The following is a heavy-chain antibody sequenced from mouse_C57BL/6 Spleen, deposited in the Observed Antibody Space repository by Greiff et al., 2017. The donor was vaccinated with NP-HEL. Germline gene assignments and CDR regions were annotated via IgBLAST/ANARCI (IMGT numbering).Heavy chain of an antibody. Sequence: QVQLQQPGAELVKPGASVKLSCKASGYTFTSYWMQWVKQRPGQGLEWIGEIAPSDSYTNYNQKFKGKATLTVDTSSSTAYMQLSSLTSEDSAVYYCARYDYGNYGWYFDVWGTGTTVTVSS. D-gene: IGHD2-1*01. V-gene: IGHV1-50*01. CDR1: GYTFTSYW. CDR3: ARYDYGNYGWYFDV. CDR2: IAPSDSYT. J-gene: IGHJ1*03.